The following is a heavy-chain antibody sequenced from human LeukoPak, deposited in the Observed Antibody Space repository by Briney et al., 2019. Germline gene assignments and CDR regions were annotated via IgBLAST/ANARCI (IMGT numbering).Heavy chain of an antibody. D-gene: IGHD6-13*01. Sequence: PSETLSLTCTVSGGSISSCSYSWGWIRQPPGKGLEWIVSIYYSGRTYFNSSLNTRVTISVDTSTNQFSLKLNSVTAADPAVYYCARHVRKRGIAAAGSPGWFDPWGQGTLVTVSS. J-gene: IGHJ5*02. CDR3: ARHVRKRGIAAAGSPGWFDP. CDR1: GGSISSCSYS. V-gene: IGHV4-39*01. CDR2: IYYSGRT.